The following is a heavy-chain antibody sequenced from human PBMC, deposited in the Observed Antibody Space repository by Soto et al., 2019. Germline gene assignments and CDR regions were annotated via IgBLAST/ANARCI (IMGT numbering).Heavy chain of an antibody. CDR2: ISYDGTNK. V-gene: IGHV3-30-3*01. D-gene: IGHD2-2*01. J-gene: IGHJ6*02. Sequence: QVQLVESGGGVVQPGRSLRLSCAASGFTFSSNAMHWVRQAPGKGLEWVAFISYDGTNKYYADSVKGRFTISRDNSKKTLYLQMNSLRDEDTAGYYCARGYCSRTSCFYGMDVWGQGPTVTVSS. CDR1: GFTFSSNA. CDR3: ARGYCSRTSCFYGMDV.